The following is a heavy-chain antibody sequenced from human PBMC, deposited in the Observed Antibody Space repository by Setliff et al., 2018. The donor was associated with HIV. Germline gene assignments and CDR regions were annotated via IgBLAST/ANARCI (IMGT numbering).Heavy chain of an antibody. CDR2: INPHSGSI. D-gene: IGHD4-17*01. CDR3: ARDVIVYFDRGDSPAY. CDR1: AYSFSDYY. Sequence: ASVKVSCKASAYSFSDYYIHWVRRAPGQGLEWMGWINPHSGSITYAQRFQGRVTMTRDTSTTTVYMELSSLRPGDTAVYYCARDVIVYFDRGDSPAYWGQGTLVTVSS. V-gene: IGHV1-2*02. J-gene: IGHJ4*02.